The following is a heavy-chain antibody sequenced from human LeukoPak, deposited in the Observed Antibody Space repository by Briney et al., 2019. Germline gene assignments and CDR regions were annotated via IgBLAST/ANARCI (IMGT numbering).Heavy chain of an antibody. Sequence: ASVKVSCKASGYTFTSYYMHWVRQAPGQGLEWMGIINPSGGSTSYAQKFQGRVTMTRDTSTSTVYMELSSLRSEDTAVYYCARSYYYDGSGYHNWFDPWGQGTLVTVSS. D-gene: IGHD3-22*01. CDR3: ARSYYYDGSGYHNWFDP. V-gene: IGHV1-46*01. CDR1: GYTFTSYY. CDR2: INPSGGST. J-gene: IGHJ5*02.